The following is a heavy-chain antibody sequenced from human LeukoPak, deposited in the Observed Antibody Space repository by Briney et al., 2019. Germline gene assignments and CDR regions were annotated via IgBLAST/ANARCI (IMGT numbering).Heavy chain of an antibody. D-gene: IGHD2-2*01. CDR3: ARDHCSSISCSYYYGMDV. CDR2: ISYAGSNR. J-gene: IGHJ6*02. CDR1: GFTFSSYA. Sequence: PGRSLRLSCAASGFTFSSYAMHWVRQAPGKGLEWVAVISYAGSNRYYANSVKGRFSSSRDNSKNTLYLQMNSLRPEDTAVYYCARDHCSSISCSYYYGMDVWGQGTMVTVSS. V-gene: IGHV3-30-3*01.